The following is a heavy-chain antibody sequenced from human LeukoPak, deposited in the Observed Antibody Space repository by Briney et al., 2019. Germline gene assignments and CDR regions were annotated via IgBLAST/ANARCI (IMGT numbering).Heavy chain of an antibody. CDR2: IYYSGST. CDR1: GGSISSSSYY. Sequence: SETLSLTSTVSGGSISSSSYYWGWIRQPPGKGLEWIGSIYYSGSTSYNPSLKSRVTISVDTSKNQFSLKLSSVTAAHTAVYYCARSRAVAGMVDYWGQGTLVTASS. CDR3: ARSRAVAGMVDY. J-gene: IGHJ4*02. V-gene: IGHV4-39*01. D-gene: IGHD6-19*01.